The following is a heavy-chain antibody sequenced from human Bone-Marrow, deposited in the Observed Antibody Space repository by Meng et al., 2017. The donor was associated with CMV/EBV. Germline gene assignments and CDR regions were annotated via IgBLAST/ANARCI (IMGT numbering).Heavy chain of an antibody. CDR3: ARGVIAARLRTVFDP. D-gene: IGHD6-6*01. V-gene: IGHV1-2*02. J-gene: IGHJ5*02. Sequence: VQLLQPGAEVKKPGASVKVSCKASGYTFTGYYRHWVRQAPGQGLEWMGWINPNSGGTNYAQKFQGRVTMTRDTSISTAYMELSRLRSDDTAVYYCARGVIAARLRTVFDPWGQGTLVTVSS. CDR2: INPNSGGT. CDR1: GYTFTGYY.